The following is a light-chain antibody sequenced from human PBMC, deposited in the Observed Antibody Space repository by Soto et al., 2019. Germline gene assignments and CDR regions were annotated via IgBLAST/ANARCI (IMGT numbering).Light chain of an antibody. CDR2: KVS. CDR1: QSLLYSDGNTH. CDR3: MQGTHWPPYT. J-gene: IGKJ2*01. V-gene: IGKV2-30*01. Sequence: DVVMTQSPLSLAVTLGQPASISCRSSQSLLYSDGNTHLNWFHQRPGQSPRRLIYKVSNRDSGVPDRFGGRGSGTDFTLKISRVEAEDVGVSYCMQGTHWPPYTFGQGTKLEIK.